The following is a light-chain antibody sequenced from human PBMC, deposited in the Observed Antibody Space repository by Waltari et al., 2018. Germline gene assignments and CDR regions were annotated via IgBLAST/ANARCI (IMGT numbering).Light chain of an antibody. Sequence: QSALTQPASVSGSPGQSITISCTGSDSDVGPYHLVSWYQQHPGKAPKLMIYEVTKRPSWVTNRFSGSKSGNTASLTISGLQAEDEADYYCCSYAGSSTVFGGGTKLTVL. CDR3: CSYAGSSTV. V-gene: IGLV2-23*02. CDR1: DSDVGPYHL. J-gene: IGLJ3*02. CDR2: EVT.